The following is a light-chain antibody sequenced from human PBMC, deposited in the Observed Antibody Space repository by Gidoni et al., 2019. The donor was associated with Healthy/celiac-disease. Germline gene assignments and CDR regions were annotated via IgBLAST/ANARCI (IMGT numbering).Light chain of an antibody. CDR3: QQSYSTPRT. Sequence: DIQMTQSPSSLSASVGDRFTITCRASQIISSYLNWYQQKPGKAPKLLIYAASSLQSGVPSRFSGSGCGKDFTITSSSLQHEDFATYYCQQSYSTPRTVGQGTKVEIK. CDR1: QIISSY. V-gene: IGKV1-39*01. CDR2: AAS. J-gene: IGKJ1*01.